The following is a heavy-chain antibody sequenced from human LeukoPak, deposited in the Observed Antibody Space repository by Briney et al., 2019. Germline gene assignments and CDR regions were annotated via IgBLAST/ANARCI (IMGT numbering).Heavy chain of an antibody. D-gene: IGHD3-3*01. CDR1: GYSISSGYY. CDR3: ARLGRFLEWLMSAAFDI. J-gene: IGHJ3*02. V-gene: IGHV4-38-2*02. Sequence: SETLSLTCTVSGYSISSGYYWGWIRQPPGKGLEWIGSIYHSGSTYYNPSLKSRVTILVDTSKNQFSLKLSSVTAADTAVYYCARLGRFLEWLMSAAFDIWGQGTMVTVSS. CDR2: IYHSGST.